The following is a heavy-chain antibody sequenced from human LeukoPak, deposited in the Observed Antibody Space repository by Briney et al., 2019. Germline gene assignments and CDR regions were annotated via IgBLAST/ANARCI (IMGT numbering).Heavy chain of an antibody. D-gene: IGHD2-2*02. V-gene: IGHV1-18*01. CDR3: ARIRGYCSSTSCYTDYYYYGMDV. CDR1: GYTFTSYG. CDR2: ISAYNGNT. Sequence: AASVKVSCKASGYTFTSYGISWVRQAPGQGLEWMGWISAYNGNTNYAQKLQGRVTMTRDTSTSPVYMELSSLRSEDTAVYYCARIRGYCSSTSCYTDYYYYGMDVWGQGTTVTVSS. J-gene: IGHJ6*02.